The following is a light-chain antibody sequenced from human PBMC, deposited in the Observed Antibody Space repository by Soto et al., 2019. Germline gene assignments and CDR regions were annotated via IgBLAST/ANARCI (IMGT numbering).Light chain of an antibody. Sequence: QPVLTQSPSASASLGASVKLTCTLTSGHSTYAIAWRQQKPEKGPRYLMKVNSGASHNKGDGIPDRFSGSSSGAERYPTISSLQSEDEAGYSCQTWGTGIRVVFGGGTKLTVL. J-gene: IGLJ2*01. CDR3: QTWGTGIRVV. CDR2: VNSGASH. V-gene: IGLV4-69*01. CDR1: SGHSTYA.